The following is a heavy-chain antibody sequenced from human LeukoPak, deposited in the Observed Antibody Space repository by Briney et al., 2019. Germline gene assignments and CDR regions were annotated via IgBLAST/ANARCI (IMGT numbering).Heavy chain of an antibody. J-gene: IGHJ4*02. Sequence: SETLFLTCAVSGYSISSGYYWGWIRQPPGKGLEWIGSIYHSGSTYYNPSLKSRVTISVDTSKNQFSLKLSSVTAADTAVYYCARGGPPDYWGQGTLVTVSS. CDR1: GYSISSGYY. D-gene: IGHD3-16*01. V-gene: IGHV4-38-2*01. CDR2: IYHSGST. CDR3: ARGGPPDY.